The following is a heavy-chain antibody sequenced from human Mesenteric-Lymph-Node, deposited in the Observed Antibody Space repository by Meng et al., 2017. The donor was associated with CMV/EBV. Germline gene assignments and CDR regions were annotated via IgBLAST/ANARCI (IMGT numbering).Heavy chain of an antibody. D-gene: IGHD3-3*01. J-gene: IGHJ6*02. CDR3: ARALVTLHLEWSVYGMDV. Sequence: ASVKVSCKASGYTFTSYGISWVRQAPGQGLEWMGWINPNSGGTNYAQKFQGRVTMTRDTSISTAYMELSRLRSDDTAVYYCARALVTLHLEWSVYGMDVWGQGTTVTVSS. CDR1: GYTFTSYG. CDR2: INPNSGGT. V-gene: IGHV1-2*02.